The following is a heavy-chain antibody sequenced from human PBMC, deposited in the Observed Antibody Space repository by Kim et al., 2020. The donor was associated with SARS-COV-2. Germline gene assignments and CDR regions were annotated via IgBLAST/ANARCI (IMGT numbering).Heavy chain of an antibody. CDR2: INHSGST. Sequence: SETLSLTCAVYGGSFSGYYWSWIRQPPGKGLEWIGEINHSGSTNYNPSLKSRVTISVDTSKNQFSLKLSSVTAADTAVYYCARVLNRKAVAGLRYYYYYGMDVWGQGTTVTVSS. J-gene: IGHJ6*02. CDR3: ARVLNRKAVAGLRYYYYYGMDV. V-gene: IGHV4-34*01. CDR1: GGSFSGYY. D-gene: IGHD6-19*01.